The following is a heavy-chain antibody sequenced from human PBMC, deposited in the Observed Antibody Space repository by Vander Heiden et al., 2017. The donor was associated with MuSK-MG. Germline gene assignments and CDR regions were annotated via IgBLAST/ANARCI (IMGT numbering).Heavy chain of an antibody. D-gene: IGHD5-18*01. V-gene: IGHV4-31*03. CDR1: GGSPSSGGYY. J-gene: IGHJ4*02. Sequence: QVQLQESGPGLVKPSQPLSLTCTVPGGSPSSGGYYWSWIRQHPGKGLEWIGYIYYSGSTYYNPSLKSRVTISVDTSKNQFSLKLSSVTAADTAVYYCAKTEYSYGRMEGYFDYWGQGTLVTVSS. CDR3: AKTEYSYGRMEGYFDY. CDR2: IYYSGST.